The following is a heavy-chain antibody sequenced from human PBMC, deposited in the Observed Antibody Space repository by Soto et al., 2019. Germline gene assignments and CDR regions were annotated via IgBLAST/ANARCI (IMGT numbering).Heavy chain of an antibody. V-gene: IGHV2-5*02. CDR2: IYWDDDK. CDR3: ADAGGSDLLAFDH. D-gene: IGHD6-25*01. Sequence: QITLKESGPTLVRPAQTLTLTCAFSGFSLTTYDMGVAWIRQPPGKALEWLALIYWDDDKRYSPSLKDRLAIYKDTSRYQVVLTITTMDTGDSSSYFYADAGGSDLLAFDHWGPGTLVTVSS. CDR1: GFSLTTYDMG. J-gene: IGHJ4*02.